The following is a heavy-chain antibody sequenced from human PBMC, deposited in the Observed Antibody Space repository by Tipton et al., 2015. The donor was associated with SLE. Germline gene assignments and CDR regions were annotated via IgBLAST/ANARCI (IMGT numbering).Heavy chain of an antibody. CDR3: AREPDY. J-gene: IGHJ4*02. CDR2: ISYDGSNK. Sequence: SLRLSCAASGFTFSSYAMHWVRQAPGKGLERVAVISYDGSNKYYADSVKGRFTISRDNSKNTLYLQMNSLRAEDTAVYYCAREPDYWGQGILVAVSS. CDR1: GFTFSSYA. V-gene: IGHV3-30*04.